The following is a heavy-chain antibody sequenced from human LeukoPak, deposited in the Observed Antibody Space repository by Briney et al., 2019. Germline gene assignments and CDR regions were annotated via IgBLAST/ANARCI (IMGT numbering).Heavy chain of an antibody. CDR3: AKTVDFWSGNYVRYFDH. Sequence: GGSLRLSCAASGFTFTNYAMTWVRQAPGKGLEWVSTVCGSGGNTYYADSVKGRFSISRDSSKNTLFLQMISLRAEDTAVYYCAKTVDFWSGNYVRYFDHWGQGTPVTVSS. V-gene: IGHV3-23*01. CDR2: VCGSGGNT. D-gene: IGHD3-3*01. J-gene: IGHJ4*02. CDR1: GFTFTNYA.